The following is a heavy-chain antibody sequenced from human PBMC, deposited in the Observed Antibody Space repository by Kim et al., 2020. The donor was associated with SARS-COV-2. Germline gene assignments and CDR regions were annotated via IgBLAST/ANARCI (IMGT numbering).Heavy chain of an antibody. J-gene: IGHJ2*01. CDR3: AREQIPGWYFDL. V-gene: IGHV1-2*02. D-gene: IGHD2-8*02. Sequence: NYAQKLQGRVTMNRETSISTAYMELSRLRSDDTAVYYCAREQIPGWYFDLWGRGTLVTVSS.